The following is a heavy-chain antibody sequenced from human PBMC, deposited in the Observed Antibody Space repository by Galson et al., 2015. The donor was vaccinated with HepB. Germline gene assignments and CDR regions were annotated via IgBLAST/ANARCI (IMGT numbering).Heavy chain of an antibody. CDR2: INHSGST. CDR1: GGSISSGGYY. J-gene: IGHJ4*02. V-gene: IGHV4-39*07. Sequence: SETLSLTCTVSGGSISSGGYYWSWIRQHPGKGLEWIGEINHSGSTNYNPSLKSRVTISVDTSKNQFSLKLSSVTAADTAVYYCARGPNPRGGSYIRYDYWGQGTLVTVSS. CDR3: ARGPNPRGGSYIRYDY. D-gene: IGHD1-26*01.